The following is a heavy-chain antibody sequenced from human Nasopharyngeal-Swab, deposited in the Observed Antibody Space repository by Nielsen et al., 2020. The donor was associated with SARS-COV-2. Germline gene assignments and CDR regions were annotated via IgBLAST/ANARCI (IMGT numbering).Heavy chain of an antibody. CDR3: ARELGSDGSGSYFGALVGSYNWFDP. CDR2: LYSGGST. D-gene: IGHD3-10*01. V-gene: IGHV3-53*01. J-gene: IGHJ5*02. Sequence: WIRQCPGKGLEWVSVLYSGGSTYYADSVKGRFTISRDNSKNTLYLQMNSLRAEDTAVYYCARELGSDGSGSYFGALVGSYNWFDPWGQGTLVTVSS.